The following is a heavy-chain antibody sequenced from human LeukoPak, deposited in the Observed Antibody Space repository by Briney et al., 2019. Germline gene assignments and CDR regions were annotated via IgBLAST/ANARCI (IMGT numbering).Heavy chain of an antibody. V-gene: IGHV1-2*02. CDR1: GYTFTGYY. Sequence: ASVTVSYKASGYTFTGYYMHGVRQAPGQGREWMGWINPNSGGTNYAQKFQGRVTITRDTSISTAYMELSRLRSDDTAVYYCARDLKGVSRGVINSAYGYDYWGQGTLVTVSS. CDR3: ARDLKGVSRGVINSAYGYDY. CDR2: INPNSGGT. D-gene: IGHD3-10*01. J-gene: IGHJ4*02.